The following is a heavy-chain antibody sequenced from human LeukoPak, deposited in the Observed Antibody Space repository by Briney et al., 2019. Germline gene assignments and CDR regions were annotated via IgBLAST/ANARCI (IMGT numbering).Heavy chain of an antibody. D-gene: IGHD1-26*01. J-gene: IGHJ5*02. Sequence: GGSLRLSCAASGFTFTNYWMHWVRQAPGKGLVWVSRISSDGSYIHYADSVKGRFTISRDNAKNTLYLQMNTLRGEDTAVYYCTRDDSGSTPGTIWFDPWGQGTLVTVSS. V-gene: IGHV3-74*01. CDR3: TRDDSGSTPGTIWFDP. CDR1: GFTFTNYW. CDR2: ISSDGSYI.